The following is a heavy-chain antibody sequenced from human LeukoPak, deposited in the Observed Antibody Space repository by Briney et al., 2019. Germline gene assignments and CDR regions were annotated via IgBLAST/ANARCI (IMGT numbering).Heavy chain of an antibody. CDR3: ARSYCGGHCYWTIDY. Sequence: ASVKVSCKASGYTFTGYYMHWVRQAPGQGLTWMGWINPNTGVTNYAQKFQGRVTMTRATSINTAYMELDRLTSDDTAIYYCARSYCGGHCYWTIDYWGQGTLVTVSS. CDR2: INPNTGVT. V-gene: IGHV1-2*02. D-gene: IGHD2-21*02. J-gene: IGHJ4*02. CDR1: GYTFTGYY.